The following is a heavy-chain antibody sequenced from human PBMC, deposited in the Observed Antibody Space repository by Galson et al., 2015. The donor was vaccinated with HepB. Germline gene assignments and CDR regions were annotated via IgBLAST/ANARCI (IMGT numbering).Heavy chain of an antibody. D-gene: IGHD6-19*01. CDR3: AIVYNSGWYGHFDY. J-gene: IGHJ4*02. Sequence: SVKVSCKAYGYTFTSYGISWVRQAPRQGLQWMGWISSYNGHTNYPQHLQGRVTMTTDTSTSTAYMDLRSLRSDDTAGYYCAIVYNSGWYGHFDYWGQRTLVTGSS. CDR2: ISSYNGHT. V-gene: IGHV1-18*01. CDR1: GYTFTSYG.